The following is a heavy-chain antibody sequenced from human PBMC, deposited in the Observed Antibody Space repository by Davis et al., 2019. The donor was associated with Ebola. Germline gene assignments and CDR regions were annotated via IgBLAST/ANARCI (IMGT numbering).Heavy chain of an antibody. CDR1: GFTFDDYA. D-gene: IGHD4-11*01. CDR3: AKAMTATTFPLVPQEYYYYYYGMDV. CDR2: ISWNSGSI. J-gene: IGHJ6*02. Sequence: PGGSLRLSCAASGFTFDDYAMHWVRQAPGKGLEWVSGISWNSGSIGYADSVKGRFTISRDNAKNSLYLQMNSLRAEDTALYYCAKAMTATTFPLVPQEYYYYYYGMDVWGQGTTVTVSS. V-gene: IGHV3-9*01.